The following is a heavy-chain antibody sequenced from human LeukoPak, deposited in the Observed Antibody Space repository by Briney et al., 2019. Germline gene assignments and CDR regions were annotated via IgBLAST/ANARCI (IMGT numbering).Heavy chain of an antibody. V-gene: IGHV4-59*01. CDR2: IYYSGST. CDR1: GGSISSYY. D-gene: IGHD6-19*01. J-gene: IGHJ6*02. Sequence: SETLSLTCTVSGGSISSYYWSWIRQPPGKGLEWIGYIYYSGSTNYNPSLKSRVTISVDTSKNQFSLTLSSVTAADTAVYYCARLSYSSGWYYYYGMDVWGQGTTVTVSS. CDR3: ARLSYSSGWYYYYGMDV.